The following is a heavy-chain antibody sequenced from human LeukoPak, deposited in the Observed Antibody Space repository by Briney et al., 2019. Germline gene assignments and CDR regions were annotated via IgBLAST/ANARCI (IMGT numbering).Heavy chain of an antibody. CDR1: GFTFSSYA. V-gene: IGHV3-23*01. J-gene: IGHJ4*02. CDR3: ARDHFDGDYRFGY. CDR2: ISGRDDSA. D-gene: IGHD4-17*01. Sequence: GGSLRLSCAASGFTFSSYAMSWVRQAPGKGLEWVSTISGRDDSAYYADSVKGRFTISRDNSKNTLYLQMNSLRAEDTAVYYCARDHFDGDYRFGYWGQGTLVTVSS.